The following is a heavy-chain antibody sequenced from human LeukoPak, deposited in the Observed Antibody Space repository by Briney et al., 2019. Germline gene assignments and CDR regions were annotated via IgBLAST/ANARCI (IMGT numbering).Heavy chain of an antibody. D-gene: IGHD3-10*01. Sequence: SETLSLTCTVSGGSISSSSYYWGWIRQPPGKGLEWIGSIYYSGSTYYNPSLKSRVTISVDTSKNQFSLRLSSVTAADTAVYYCARHSNSGSGSYPFDYWGQGTLVTVSS. V-gene: IGHV4-39*01. CDR3: ARHSNSGSGSYPFDY. J-gene: IGHJ4*02. CDR1: GGSISSSSYY. CDR2: IYYSGST.